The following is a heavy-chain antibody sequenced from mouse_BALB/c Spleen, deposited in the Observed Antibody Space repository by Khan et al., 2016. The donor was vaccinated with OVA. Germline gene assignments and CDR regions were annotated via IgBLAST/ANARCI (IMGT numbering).Heavy chain of an antibody. D-gene: IGHD2-14*01. J-gene: IGHJ4*01. V-gene: IGHV1-4*01. Sequence: QVQLQQSGAELARPGASVKMSCEASGYTFTSNTMHWVKQRPGQGLEWIGYINPRSGYTNYNQKFKDKATLTDDKSSSTAYMQLSSLTSEDSAVYYCARRTTEYAMDYWGQGTSVIVSS. CDR3: ARRTTEYAMDY. CDR1: GYTFTSNT. CDR2: INPRSGYT.